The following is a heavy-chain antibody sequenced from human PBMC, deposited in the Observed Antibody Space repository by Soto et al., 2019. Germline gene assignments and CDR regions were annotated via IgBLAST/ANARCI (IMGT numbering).Heavy chain of an antibody. V-gene: IGHV3-30*09. Sequence: PGGSLRLSCAASGFTFSSYAMHWVRQAPGKGLEWVAVISYDGSNKYYADSVKGRFAISRDNSKNTLYLQMNSLRAEDTAVYYCASGTVLTLETGYFDYWGQGTLVTVSS. CDR1: GFTFSSYA. J-gene: IGHJ4*02. D-gene: IGHD3-3*01. CDR2: ISYDGSNK. CDR3: ASGTVLTLETGYFDY.